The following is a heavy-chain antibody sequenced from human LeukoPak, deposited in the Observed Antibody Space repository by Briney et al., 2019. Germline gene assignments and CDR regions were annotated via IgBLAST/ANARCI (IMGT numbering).Heavy chain of an antibody. CDR1: GFTFSSYA. D-gene: IGHD3-9*01. J-gene: IGHJ4*02. CDR3: AKDASRILRYFDWLLDY. V-gene: IGHV3-23*01. Sequence: GGSLRLSCAASGFTFSSYAMSWVRQAPGKGLEWVSAISGSGGSTYYADSVEGRFTISRDNSKNTLYLQMNSLRAEDTAVYYCAKDASRILRYFDWLLDYWGQGTLVTVSS. CDR2: ISGSGGST.